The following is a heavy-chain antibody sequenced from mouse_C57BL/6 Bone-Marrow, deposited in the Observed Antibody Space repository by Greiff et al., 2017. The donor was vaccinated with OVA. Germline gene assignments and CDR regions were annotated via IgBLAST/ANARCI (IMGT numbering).Heavy chain of an antibody. V-gene: IGHV5-15*01. CDR1: GFTFSDYG. CDR2: ISNLAYSN. Sequence: EVKLVESGGGLVQPGGSLKLSCAASGFTFSDYGMAWVRQAPRKGPEWVAFISNLAYSNYYADTVTGRFTISRENAKNTLYLEMSSLRSEDTAMYYCARRDYYGSLDYWGQGTSVTVSS. CDR3: ARRDYYGSLDY. D-gene: IGHD1-1*01. J-gene: IGHJ4*01.